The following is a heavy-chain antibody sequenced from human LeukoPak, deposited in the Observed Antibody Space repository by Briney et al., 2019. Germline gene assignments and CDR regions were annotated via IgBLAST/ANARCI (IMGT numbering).Heavy chain of an antibody. J-gene: IGHJ4*02. D-gene: IGHD2-15*01. Sequence: SETLSLTCTVSGGSISSSSYYWGWIRQPPGKGLEWIGSIYYSGSTYYNPSLKSRVTISVDTSKNQFSLKLSSVTAADTAVYYCARAKVVVVAAAVDTVMVVFDYWGQGTLVTVSS. CDR3: ARAKVVVVAAAVDTVMVVFDY. CDR1: GGSISSSSYY. CDR2: IYYSGST. V-gene: IGHV4-39*07.